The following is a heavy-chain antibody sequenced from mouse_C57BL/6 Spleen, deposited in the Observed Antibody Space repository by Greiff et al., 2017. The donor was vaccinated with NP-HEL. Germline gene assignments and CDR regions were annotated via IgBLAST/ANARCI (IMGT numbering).Heavy chain of an antibody. J-gene: IGHJ1*03. D-gene: IGHD1-1*01. CDR3: ARSYYGRGWYFDV. CDR1: GFTFSDYG. V-gene: IGHV5-17*01. Sequence: EVKLEESGGGLVKPGGSLKLSCAASGFTFSDYGMHWVRQAPEKGLEWVAYISSGSSTIYYADTVKGRFTISRDNAKNTLFLQMTSLRSEDTAMYYCARSYYGRGWYFDVWGTGTTVTVSS. CDR2: ISSGSSTI.